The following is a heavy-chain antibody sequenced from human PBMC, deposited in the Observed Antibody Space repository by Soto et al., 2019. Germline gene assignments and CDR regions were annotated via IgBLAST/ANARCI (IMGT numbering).Heavy chain of an antibody. CDR2: INAGEGNT. CDR3: ARGSGSHFPYFDH. CDR1: GYTFTSHA. V-gene: IGHV1-3*01. Sequence: QVQLVQSGAGVKKPGASVRVSCKASGYTFTSHAMHWVRQAPGQRLEWMGWINAGEGNTKYSQKFRGRVTITRDTSASTAYVELNSLRSEATAVYSCARGSGSHFPYFDHWGQGILVTVSS. D-gene: IGHD1-26*01. J-gene: IGHJ4*02.